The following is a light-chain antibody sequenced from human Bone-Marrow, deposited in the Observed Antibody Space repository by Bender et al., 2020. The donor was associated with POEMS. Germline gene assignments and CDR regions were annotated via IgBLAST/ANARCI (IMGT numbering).Light chain of an antibody. J-gene: IGLJ2*01. V-gene: IGLV2-14*03. CDR3: TSYTTSSTIDVV. CDR1: SSTVGDYYY. Sequence: QSALTQPPSASGSPGQSVTISCTGTSSTVGDYYYVSWYQQHPGKAPKLMIFDVSNRPSGVSNRFSGSKSGNTASLTISGLQAEDEADYYCTSYTTSSTIDVVFGGGTKLTVL. CDR2: DVS.